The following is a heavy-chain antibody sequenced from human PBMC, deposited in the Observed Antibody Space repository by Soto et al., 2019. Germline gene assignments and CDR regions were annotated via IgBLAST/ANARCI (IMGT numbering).Heavy chain of an antibody. Sequence: QLQLQESGSGLVKPSQTLSLTCAVSGGSISSGGSFWSWIRQPPGKGLEWIGYIYHSGSTYYNPSLKSRVTISVDRSKNQFSLKLSSVTAADTAVYYCAGGIAARPLGYWGQGTLGTVSS. V-gene: IGHV4-30-2*01. D-gene: IGHD6-6*01. CDR1: GGSISSGGSF. J-gene: IGHJ4*02. CDR2: IYHSGST. CDR3: AGGIAARPLGY.